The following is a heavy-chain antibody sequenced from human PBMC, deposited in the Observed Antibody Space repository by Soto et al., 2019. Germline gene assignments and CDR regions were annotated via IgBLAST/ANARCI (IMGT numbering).Heavy chain of an antibody. CDR3: AKGARDYGTPDS. D-gene: IGHD3-16*01. Sequence: EVQLSESGGGVAQPRGSRRLSCTASGFTLRSFVMSWVRQAPGKGLEWVSSISSSGTTSYRDSVRGRFTIARDLSKNTLYLQMNSLRDEDTALYFCAKGARDYGTPDSWGPGTLVTVSP. CDR2: ISSSGTT. J-gene: IGHJ4*02. CDR1: GFTLRSFV. V-gene: IGHV3-23*01.